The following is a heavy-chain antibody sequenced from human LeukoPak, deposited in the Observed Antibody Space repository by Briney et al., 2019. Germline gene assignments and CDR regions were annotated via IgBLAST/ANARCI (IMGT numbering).Heavy chain of an antibody. CDR2: IYYRGST. CDR3: ATVEMRQQLVCWFDP. J-gene: IGHJ5*02. D-gene: IGHD6-13*01. Sequence: SETLSLTCTVSGGSINNYYWSWIRQPPGKGLEWIGYIYYRGSTNYNPSLKSRVTFSVDTSKNQFSLKLNSVTAADTAVYYCATVEMRQQLVCWFDPWGQGTLVTVSS. CDR1: GGSINNYY. V-gene: IGHV4-59*01.